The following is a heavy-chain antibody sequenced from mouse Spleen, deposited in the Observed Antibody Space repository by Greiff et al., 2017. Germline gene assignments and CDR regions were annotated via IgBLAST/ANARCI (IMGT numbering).Heavy chain of an antibody. V-gene: IGHV1-69*01. Sequence: QVQLKQPGAELVMPGASVKLSCKASGYTFTSYWMHWVKQRPGQGLEWIGEIDPSDSYTNYNQKFKGKATLTVDKSSSTAYMQLSSLTSEDSAVYYCARSRDWDGNFDYWGQGTTLTVSS. J-gene: IGHJ2*01. CDR2: IDPSDSYT. CDR3: ARSRDWDGNFDY. D-gene: IGHD4-1*01. CDR1: GYTFTSYW.